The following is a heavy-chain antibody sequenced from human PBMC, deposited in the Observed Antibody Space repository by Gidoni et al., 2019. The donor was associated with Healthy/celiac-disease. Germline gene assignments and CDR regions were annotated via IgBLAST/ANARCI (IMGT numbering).Heavy chain of an antibody. CDR2: IYHSGST. CDR3: ARASSTSRTYYYYYMDV. J-gene: IGHJ6*03. D-gene: IGHD2-2*01. Sequence: QLQLQESGSGLVKPSQTLSLTCAVSGGSISSGGYSWSWIRQPPGKGLEWIGYIYHSGSTYYNPSLKSRVTISVDRSKNQFSLKLSSVTAADTAVYYCARASSTSRTYYYYYMDVWGKGTTVTVSS. CDR1: GGSISSGGYS. V-gene: IGHV4-30-2*01.